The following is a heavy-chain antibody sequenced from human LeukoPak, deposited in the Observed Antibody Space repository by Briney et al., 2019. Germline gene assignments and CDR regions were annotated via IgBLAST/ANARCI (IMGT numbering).Heavy chain of an antibody. CDR3: AAGTRVYYYDSSGYHY. CDR2: IYTSGST. CDR1: GGSISSYY. D-gene: IGHD3-22*01. J-gene: IGHJ4*02. Sequence: PSETLSLTCTVSGGSISSYYWSWIRQPAGKGLEWIGRIYTSGSTNYNPSLKSRVTMSVDTSKNQFSLKLSSVTAADTAVYYCAAGTRVYYYDSSGYHYWGQGTLVTVSS. V-gene: IGHV4-4*07.